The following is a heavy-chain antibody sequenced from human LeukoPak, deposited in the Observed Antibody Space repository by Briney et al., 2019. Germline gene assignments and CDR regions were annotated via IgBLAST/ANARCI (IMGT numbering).Heavy chain of an antibody. J-gene: IGHJ4*02. CDR1: GYTFTSYY. D-gene: IGHD6-13*01. Sequence: ASVKVPCKTSGYTFTSYYIQWVRQAPGQGLEWMGIINPSGGNTAYAQKFQGRVTMTRDTSTSTVYMEVSSLRSEDTAVYYCVRLISASGTDYWGQGTLVTVSS. CDR3: VRLISASGTDY. CDR2: INPSGGNT. V-gene: IGHV1-46*01.